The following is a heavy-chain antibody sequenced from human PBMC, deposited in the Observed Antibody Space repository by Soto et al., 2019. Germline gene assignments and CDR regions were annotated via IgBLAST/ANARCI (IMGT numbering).Heavy chain of an antibody. V-gene: IGHV1-69*13. CDR3: ARDLEFRDGNISHLDY. CDR1: GGTFRNHV. Sequence: SVKVYCKASGGTFRNHVFNWVRQAPGQGLEWMGGIMPIIGTPNYAQKFQGRVTITADASTNTVYLEVSSLRSQDTAVYYCARDLEFRDGNISHLDYWGQGTLVTVSS. D-gene: IGHD3-10*01. J-gene: IGHJ4*02. CDR2: IMPIIGTP.